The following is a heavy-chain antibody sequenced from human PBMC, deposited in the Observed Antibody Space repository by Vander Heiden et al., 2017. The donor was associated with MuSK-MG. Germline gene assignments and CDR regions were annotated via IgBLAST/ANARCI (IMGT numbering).Heavy chain of an antibody. CDR1: GFSLSTSGMC. CDR2: IDWDDDK. V-gene: IGHV2-70*15. CDR3: ARRVGTSDFDY. D-gene: IGHD1-7*01. J-gene: IGHJ4*02. Sequence: QVTLRESGPALVKPTQTLTLTCTFSGFSLSTSGMCVSWIRQPPGKALEWLGRIDWDDDKYYSTSLKTRLTISKDTSKNQVVITRTKVDPVDTATYYCARRVGTSDFDYWGQGTLVTVSS.